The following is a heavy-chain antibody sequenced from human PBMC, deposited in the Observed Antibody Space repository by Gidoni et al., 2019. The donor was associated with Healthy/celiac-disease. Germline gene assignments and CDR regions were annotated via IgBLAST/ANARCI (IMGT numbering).Heavy chain of an antibody. CDR3: ARDRTYYYDSSLDY. CDR1: GFTFRSYS. D-gene: IGHD3-22*01. CDR2: ISSSSSTI. Sequence: EVQLVESGGGLVQPGGSLRLSCAASGFTFRSYSMNWVRQAPGKGLEWVSYISSSSSTIYYADSVKGRFTISRDNAKNSLYLQMNSLRDEDTAVYYCARDRTYYYDSSLDYWGQGTLVTVSS. V-gene: IGHV3-48*02. J-gene: IGHJ4*02.